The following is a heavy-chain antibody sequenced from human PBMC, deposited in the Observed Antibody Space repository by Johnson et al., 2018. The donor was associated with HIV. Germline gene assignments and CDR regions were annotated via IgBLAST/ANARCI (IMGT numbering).Heavy chain of an antibody. Sequence: VQLVESGGDVVQPGRSLRLSCAASGFTFSDYYMSWIRQAPGKGLEWVSYISSSGSTIYYADSVKGRFTISRDNAKNTVYLQMNSLRAEDTAVYFCARIRVAVITEVGAFDIWGQGTMVSVSS. CDR3: ARIRVAVITEVGAFDI. CDR1: GFTFSDYY. V-gene: IGHV3-11*04. D-gene: IGHD3-22*01. J-gene: IGHJ3*02. CDR2: ISSSGSTI.